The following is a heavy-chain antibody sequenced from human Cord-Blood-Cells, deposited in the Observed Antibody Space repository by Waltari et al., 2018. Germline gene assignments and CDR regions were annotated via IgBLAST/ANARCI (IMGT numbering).Heavy chain of an antibody. J-gene: IGHJ6*02. D-gene: IGHD1-26*01. CDR2: IIPIFGTA. CDR1: GGTFSSYA. Sequence: KKPGSSVKVSCKASGGTFSSYAISWVRQAPGQGLEWMGGIIPIFGTANYAQKFQGRVTITADESTSTAYMELSSLRSEDTAVYYCAGWELLRYYYYGMDVWGQGTTVTVSS. V-gene: IGHV1-69*01. CDR3: AGWELLRYYYYGMDV.